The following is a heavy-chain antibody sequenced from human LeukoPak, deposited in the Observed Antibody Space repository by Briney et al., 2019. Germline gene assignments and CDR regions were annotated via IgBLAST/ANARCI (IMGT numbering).Heavy chain of an antibody. CDR1: GYTFTGYY. V-gene: IGHV1-2*02. CDR3: ARDHYSSGWYPDNWFDP. J-gene: IGHJ5*02. D-gene: IGHD6-19*01. Sequence: ASVKVSCKASGYTFTGYYMHWMRQAPGQGLEWMGWINPNSGGTNFAQKFQGRVTMTRDTSISTAYMELSRLRSDDTAVYYCARDHYSSGWYPDNWFDPWGQGTLVTVSS. CDR2: INPNSGGT.